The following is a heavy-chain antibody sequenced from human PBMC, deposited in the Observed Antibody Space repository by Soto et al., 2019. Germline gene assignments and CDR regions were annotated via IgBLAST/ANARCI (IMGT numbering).Heavy chain of an antibody. D-gene: IGHD2-2*01. J-gene: IGHJ4*02. Sequence: PSETLSLTCTVSGGSISSGGYYWSWIRQHPGKGLEWIGYIYYSGSTYYNPSLKSRFTISVDTSKNQFSLKLSSVTAADTAVYYCARAIVPAAIQGWGQGTLVTVSS. CDR3: ARAIVPAAIQG. CDR1: GGSISSGGYY. CDR2: IYYSGST. V-gene: IGHV4-31*03.